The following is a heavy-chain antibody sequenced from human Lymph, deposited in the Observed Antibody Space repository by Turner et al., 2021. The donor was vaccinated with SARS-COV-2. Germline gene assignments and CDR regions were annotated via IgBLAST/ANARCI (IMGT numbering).Heavy chain of an antibody. CDR3: ARDQYYDSSGYYFFRASCFDL. Sequence: EVQLVESGGGLVQPGGSLRLSCAASGFTFRSYEMNWVRQAPGKGLEWISYISSSGGTIYYADSLKGRFTISRDNAKNSLYLQMNSLRAEDTAVYYCARDQYYDSSGYYFFRASCFDLWGRGTLVTVSS. D-gene: IGHD3-22*01. J-gene: IGHJ2*01. CDR2: ISSSGGTI. CDR1: GFTFRSYE. V-gene: IGHV3-48*03.